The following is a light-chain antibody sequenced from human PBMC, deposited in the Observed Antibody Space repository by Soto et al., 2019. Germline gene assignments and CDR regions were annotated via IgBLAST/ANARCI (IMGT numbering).Light chain of an antibody. J-gene: IGKJ1*01. Sequence: DIQMTQSPSTLPASVGDRVTITCRASQSISNWLAWYQQKPGKAPNLLIYDASNLESVVPSRFSGSGSGTKFTLTISSLQPDDFATYYCQQYNSYPGTFGQGTKVEIK. CDR2: DAS. V-gene: IGKV1-5*01. CDR3: QQYNSYPGT. CDR1: QSISNW.